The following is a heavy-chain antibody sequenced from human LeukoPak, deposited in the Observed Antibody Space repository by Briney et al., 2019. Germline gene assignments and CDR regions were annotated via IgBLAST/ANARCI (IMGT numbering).Heavy chain of an antibody. CDR2: INPNSGGT. D-gene: IGHD2-21*02. V-gene: IGHV1-2*02. CDR1: GYTFTGYY. CDR3: AGSCGGDCYSHAFDI. J-gene: IGHJ3*02. Sequence: GASVKVSCKASGYTFTGYYMHWVRQAPGQGLEWMGWINPNSGGTNYAQKFQGRVTMTRDTSISTAYMELSRLRSDDTAVYYCAGSCGGDCYSHAFDIWGQGTMVTVSS.